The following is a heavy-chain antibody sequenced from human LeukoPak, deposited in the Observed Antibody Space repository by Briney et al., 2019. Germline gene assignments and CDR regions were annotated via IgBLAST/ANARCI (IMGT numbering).Heavy chain of an antibody. CDR3: AEDLWELQALDY. D-gene: IGHD1-26*01. Sequence: PGGSLRLSCAASGFTFSSYAMSWVRQAPGKGLEWVSAISGSGGSTYYADSVKGRFTISRDNSKNTLYLQMNSLRAEDTAVYYCAEDLWELQALDYWGQGTLVTVSS. CDR2: ISGSGGST. CDR1: GFTFSSYA. V-gene: IGHV3-23*01. J-gene: IGHJ4*02.